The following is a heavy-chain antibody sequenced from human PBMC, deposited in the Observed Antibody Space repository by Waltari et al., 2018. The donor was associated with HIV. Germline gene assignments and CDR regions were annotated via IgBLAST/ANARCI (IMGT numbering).Heavy chain of an antibody. J-gene: IGHJ4*02. V-gene: IGHV4-34*01. CDR3: ARGYCSSTSCTTVTTDFDY. CDR2: INHSGST. CDR1: GGSFSGYY. D-gene: IGHD2-2*01. Sequence: QVQLQQWGAGLLKPSETLSLTCAVYGGSFSGYYWSWIRQPPGKGLEWIGEINHSGSTNYNPSLKSRVTISVDTSKNQFSLKLSSVTAADTAVYYCARGYCSSTSCTTVTTDFDYWGQGTLVTVSS.